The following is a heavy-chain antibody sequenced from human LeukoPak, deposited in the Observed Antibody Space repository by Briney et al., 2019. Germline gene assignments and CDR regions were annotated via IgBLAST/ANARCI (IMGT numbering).Heavy chain of an antibody. CDR3: ASGHSYGFDY. CDR1: GFTVSSNY. CDR2: IYSGDST. V-gene: IGHV3-53*01. D-gene: IGHD5-18*01. J-gene: IGHJ4*02. Sequence: PGGSLRLSCAASGFTVSSNYMSWVRQAPGKGLEWVSIIYSGDSTYYADSVKGRFTISRDNSKNTLYLQMNSLRAEGTAVYHCASGHSYGFDYWGQGTLVTVSS.